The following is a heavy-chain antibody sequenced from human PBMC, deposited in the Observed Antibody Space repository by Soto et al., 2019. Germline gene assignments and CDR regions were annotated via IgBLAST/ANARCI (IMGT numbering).Heavy chain of an antibody. CDR1: GFTFSGYW. V-gene: IGHV3-7*05. Sequence: EVQLVESGGGVVQPGGSLRLSCAASGFTFSGYWMSWVRQAPGKGLEWVANIKQDGSEQFYVDSVKGRFTISRDNAKNSLYLQMNSLGAEDTAVYYCAREAVWGQGTTVTVSS. CDR2: IKQDGSEQ. J-gene: IGHJ6*02. CDR3: AREAV.